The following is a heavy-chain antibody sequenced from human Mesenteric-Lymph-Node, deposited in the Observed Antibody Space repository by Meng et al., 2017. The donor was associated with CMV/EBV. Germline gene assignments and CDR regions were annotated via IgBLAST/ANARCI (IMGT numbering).Heavy chain of an antibody. V-gene: IGHV3-23*01. J-gene: IGHJ4*02. D-gene: IGHD2-21*02. Sequence: GGSLRLSCAASGFTFSNFAMSWVRQAPGKGLEWVSPITASGGSTYYADSVKGRFTISRDNSKNTLYLQMNSLRVDDTAVNFCGRERWGLGDYWGQGTVVTVSS. CDR2: ITASGGST. CDR1: GFTFSNFA. CDR3: GRERWGLGDY.